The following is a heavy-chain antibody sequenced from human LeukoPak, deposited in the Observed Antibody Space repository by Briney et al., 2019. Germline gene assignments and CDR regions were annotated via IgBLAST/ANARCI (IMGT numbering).Heavy chain of an antibody. V-gene: IGHV3-33*01. CDR2: IWYDGSNK. D-gene: IGHD6-6*01. Sequence: GGSLRLSCAASGFTFSSYGMHWVRQAPGKGLEWVAVIWYDGSNKYYADSVKGRFTISRDNSKNTLYLQMNSLRAEDTAVYYCARDEYSSSGGRAFDIWGQGTMVTVSS. CDR3: ARDEYSSSGGRAFDI. CDR1: GFTFSSYG. J-gene: IGHJ3*02.